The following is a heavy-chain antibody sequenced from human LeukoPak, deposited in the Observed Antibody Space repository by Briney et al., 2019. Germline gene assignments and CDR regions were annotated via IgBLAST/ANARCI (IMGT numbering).Heavy chain of an antibody. J-gene: IGHJ4*02. CDR1: GFTFTSYT. CDR2: IGSSSTFI. V-gene: IGHV3-21*01. Sequence: GGSLRLSCAASGFTFTSYTMNWVRQAPGKGLEWVSSIGSSSTFIYFADSVKGRFTISRDNAKNSLFLQMNSLRAEDTAVYYCAKAHPGFDYWGQGTLVTVSS. CDR3: AKAHPGFDY.